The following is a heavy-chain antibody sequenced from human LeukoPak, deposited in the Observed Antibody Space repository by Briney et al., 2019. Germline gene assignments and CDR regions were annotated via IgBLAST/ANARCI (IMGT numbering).Heavy chain of an antibody. CDR3: ARAILHLNTVTNEAGYYYYYGMDV. CDR2: IWYDGSNK. Sequence: PGRSLRLSCAASGFTFSSYGMHWVRQAPGKGLEWVAVIWYDGSNKYYADSVKGRFTTSRDNSKNTLYLQMNSLRAEDTAVYYCARAILHLNTVTNEAGYYYYYGMDVWGQGTTVTVSS. V-gene: IGHV3-33*01. D-gene: IGHD4-17*01. CDR1: GFTFSSYG. J-gene: IGHJ6*02.